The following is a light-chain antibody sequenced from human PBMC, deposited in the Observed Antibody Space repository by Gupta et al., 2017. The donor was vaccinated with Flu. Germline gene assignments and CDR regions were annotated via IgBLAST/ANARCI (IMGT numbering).Light chain of an antibody. Sequence: DRDTYLKWFQQRPGHSPGRLIYKVSNRDSGVPDRFSGSGSGTDFTLKIIRVEAEDVGVYYCMQGTHIARTLVQGTKVEIQ. V-gene: IGKV2-30*01. CDR2: KVS. J-gene: IGKJ1*01. CDR1: DRDTY. CDR3: MQGTHIART.